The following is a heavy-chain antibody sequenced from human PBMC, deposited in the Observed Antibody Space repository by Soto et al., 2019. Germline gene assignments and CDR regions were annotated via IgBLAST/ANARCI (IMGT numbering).Heavy chain of an antibody. J-gene: IGHJ6*02. V-gene: IGHV1-69*01. D-gene: IGHD4-4*01. Sequence: QVQLVQSGAEVKKPGSSVRVSCKASGGTLRSHAINWVRQAPGQGLEWMGGIIPIFGSPYYAQKSQGRVTIAADESSFTAYMEVSSLRSEDTAVYYCARTVEIPIYTGIDVWGQGTTGTVAS. CDR2: IIPIFGSP. CDR1: GGTLRSHA. CDR3: ARTVEIPIYTGIDV.